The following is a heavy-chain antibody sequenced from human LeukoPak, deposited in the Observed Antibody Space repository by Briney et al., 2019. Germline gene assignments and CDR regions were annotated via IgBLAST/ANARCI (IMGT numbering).Heavy chain of an antibody. CDR2: IYPADSDT. V-gene: IGHV5-51*01. CDR3: ARGINDEYFQS. CDR1: PYYFINFW. J-gene: IGHJ1*01. D-gene: IGHD2/OR15-2a*01. Sequence: GESLKISCKDSPYYFINFWIGWVRQMPGKGLEWMGIIYPADSDTRYNPSFQGHVTISADRSTSTAYLQWHSLKASDTAIYYCARGINDEYFQSWGQGTLVTVSS.